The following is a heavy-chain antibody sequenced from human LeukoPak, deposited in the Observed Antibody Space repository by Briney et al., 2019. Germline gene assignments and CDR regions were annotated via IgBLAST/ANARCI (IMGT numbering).Heavy chain of an antibody. CDR3: ARDPAPYGDYPIDY. J-gene: IGHJ4*02. V-gene: IGHV4-38-2*02. Sequence: SETLSLTCTVSGYSISSGYYWGWIRQPPVKGLEWSGSIYHSGSTYYNPSLKSRVTISVDTSKNQFSLKLSSVTAADTAVYYCARDPAPYGDYPIDYWGQGTLVTVSS. CDR2: IYHSGST. D-gene: IGHD4-17*01. CDR1: GYSISSGYY.